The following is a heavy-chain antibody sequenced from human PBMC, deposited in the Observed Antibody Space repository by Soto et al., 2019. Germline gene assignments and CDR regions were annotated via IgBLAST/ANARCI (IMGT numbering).Heavy chain of an antibody. J-gene: IGHJ6*03. CDR2: ISSNGGNT. Sequence: GGSLRLSCAASGFTFSSYAMHWVRQAPGKGLEYISGISSNGGNTYHGNSVRGRFTISRDNSKNTLYLQMGSLSIDDMAVYYCARDGRLTTGNIYYYYMDVWGKGTTVTVSS. CDR3: ARDGRLTTGNIYYYYMDV. D-gene: IGHD4-4*01. CDR1: GFTFSSYA. V-gene: IGHV3-64*01.